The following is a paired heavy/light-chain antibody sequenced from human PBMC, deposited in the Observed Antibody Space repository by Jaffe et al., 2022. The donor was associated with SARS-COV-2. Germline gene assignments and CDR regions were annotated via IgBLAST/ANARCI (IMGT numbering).Light chain of an antibody. J-gene: IGKJ4*01. Sequence: DIQMTQSPSSLSASVGDRVTITCRASQGINNYLVWFQQKPGKAPKSLIYAASSLQSGVPSKFSGSGSGTDFTLTISSLQPEDFATYYCQQYKDYPLTFGGGTKVEIK. CDR3: QQYKDYPLT. CDR2: AAS. CDR1: QGINNY. V-gene: IGKV1-16*02.
Heavy chain of an antibody. D-gene: IGHD3-22*01. J-gene: IGHJ4*02. Sequence: EVQLVESGGGLVQPGGSLRLSCAASGFTFSTYAMSWVRQAPGKGLEWVSDITGTNTGGKTYYADSVKGRFTISRDNSKNTLYLQMNSLRAEDTAVYYCAKTNYYDNSGYFWGQGTLVTVSS. CDR2: ITGTNTGGKT. V-gene: IGHV3-23*04. CDR3: AKTNYYDNSGYF. CDR1: GFTFSTYA.